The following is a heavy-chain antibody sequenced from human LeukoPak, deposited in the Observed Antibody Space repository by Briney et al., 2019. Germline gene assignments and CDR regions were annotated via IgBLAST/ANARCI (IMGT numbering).Heavy chain of an antibody. Sequence: SETLSLTCTVSGGSISSYYWSWIRQPPGKGLEWIGYIYYSGSTNYNPSLKSRVTISVDTSKNQFSLELSSVTAADTAVYYCARHSPSGSYYGGWFDPWGQGTLVTVSS. J-gene: IGHJ5*02. CDR3: ARHSPSGSYYGGWFDP. D-gene: IGHD1-26*01. V-gene: IGHV4-59*08. CDR1: GGSISSYY. CDR2: IYYSGST.